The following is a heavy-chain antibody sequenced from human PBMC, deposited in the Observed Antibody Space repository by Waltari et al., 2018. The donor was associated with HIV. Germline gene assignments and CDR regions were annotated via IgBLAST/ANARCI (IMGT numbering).Heavy chain of an antibody. Sequence: EVQLVESGGGLVQPGGSLRLSCTPSGFNMTSFTFNSVGQAPGKGWEGVPLIGRRRKTVQDADSVKGGETISRDRADNSVQVQMNNLRAEDTAVYYGSGKLHDSRAYYSSWGQGTQVTVSS. CDR3: SGKLHDSRAYYSS. J-gene: IGHJ4*02. D-gene: IGHD3-22*01. CDR1: GFNMTSFT. CDR2: IGRRRKTV. V-gene: IGHV3-48*04.